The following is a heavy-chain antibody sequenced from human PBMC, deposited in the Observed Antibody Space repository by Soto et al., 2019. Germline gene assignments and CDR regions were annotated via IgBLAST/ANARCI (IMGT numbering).Heavy chain of an antibody. V-gene: IGHV4-39*01. CDR1: GDSISSSRYY. Sequence: PSETLSLTCTVSGDSISSSRYYWGWVRQPPGKGLEWIGSIYHRGSTYYSPSLKSRVTISVDTSKNQFSLKLSSVTAADTAVYYCARGRYCLTGRCFPNWFDSWGQGTLVTVSS. J-gene: IGHJ5*01. CDR3: ARGRYCLTGRCFPNWFDS. CDR2: IYHRGST. D-gene: IGHD2-15*01.